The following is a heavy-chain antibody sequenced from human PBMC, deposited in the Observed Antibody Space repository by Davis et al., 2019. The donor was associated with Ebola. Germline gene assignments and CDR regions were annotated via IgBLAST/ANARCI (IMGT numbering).Heavy chain of an antibody. CDR2: ITHSGST. Sequence: PSETLSLTCAVYGGSLNNYYWSWIRQPPGKGLEWIGEITHSGSTNYKPSIKSRVTISVDTSKNQFSLKLSSVTAADTAVYYCARLEDYSNYVGYWGQGTLVTVSS. J-gene: IGHJ4*02. CDR1: GGSLNNYY. V-gene: IGHV4-34*01. D-gene: IGHD4-11*01. CDR3: ARLEDYSNYVGY.